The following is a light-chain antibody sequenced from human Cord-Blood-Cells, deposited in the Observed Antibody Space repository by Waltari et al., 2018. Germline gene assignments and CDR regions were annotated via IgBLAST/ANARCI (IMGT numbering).Light chain of an antibody. CDR2: ELS. Sequence: QSALTQPPSVSGSPGQSVTISCTGTSSDVGSYTSLSWYQQPPGTAPKLMFYELSTRPSGVPDRFSGSKSGNTASLTISGLQSEDEADYYCSSYTSSSTYVFGTGTKVTVL. CDR3: SSYTSSSTYV. V-gene: IGLV2-18*02. J-gene: IGLJ1*01. CDR1: SSDVGSYTS.